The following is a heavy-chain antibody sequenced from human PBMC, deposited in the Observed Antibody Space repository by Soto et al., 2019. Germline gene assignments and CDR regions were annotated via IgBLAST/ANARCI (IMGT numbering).Heavy chain of an antibody. Sequence: GGSLRLPCAASGFTFSSYAMSWVRQAPGKGLEWVSAISGSGGSTYYADSVKGRFTISRDNSKNTLYLQMNSLRAEDTAVYYCAKPMTRAVAGTVYFQHWGQGTLVTAPQ. V-gene: IGHV3-23*01. CDR3: AKPMTRAVAGTVYFQH. CDR2: ISGSGGST. D-gene: IGHD6-19*01. J-gene: IGHJ1*01. CDR1: GFTFSSYA.